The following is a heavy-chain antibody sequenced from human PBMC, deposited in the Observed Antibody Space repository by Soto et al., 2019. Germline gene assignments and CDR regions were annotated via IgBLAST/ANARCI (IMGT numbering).Heavy chain of an antibody. Sequence: QVQLVESGGGVVQPGRSLRLSCAASGFTFSSYAMHWVRQAPGKGLEWVAVISYDGSNKYYADSVKGRFTISRDNSKNTLYLQMNSLRAEDTAVYSCARSFASSGWYLAFDIWRQGTMVTVSS. D-gene: IGHD6-19*01. CDR2: ISYDGSNK. CDR1: GFTFSSYA. CDR3: ARSFASSGWYLAFDI. J-gene: IGHJ3*02. V-gene: IGHV3-30-3*01.